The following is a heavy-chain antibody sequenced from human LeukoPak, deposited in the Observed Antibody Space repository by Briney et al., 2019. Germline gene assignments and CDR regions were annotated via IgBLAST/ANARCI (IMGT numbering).Heavy chain of an antibody. CDR1: GYTFTSYY. Sequence: ASVKVSCKASGYTFTSYYMHWVRQAPGQGLEWMGWINPNSGGTNYAQKFQGRVTMTRDTSISTAYMELSRLRSDDTAVYYCARVCIAAADNKWFDPWGQGTLVTVSS. CDR2: INPNSGGT. V-gene: IGHV1-2*02. J-gene: IGHJ5*02. D-gene: IGHD6-13*01. CDR3: ARVCIAAADNKWFDP.